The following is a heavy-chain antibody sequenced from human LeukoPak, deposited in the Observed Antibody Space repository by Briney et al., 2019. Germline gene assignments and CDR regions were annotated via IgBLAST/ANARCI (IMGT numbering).Heavy chain of an antibody. CDR2: IIAIFGTA. Sequence: GASVKLSCKASGFTFSSYAISWVRQAPGQGLEWMGGIIAIFGTANYAQKVKGRVTITTDESTSTAYLELSSLRSEDTAVYHCARTPDYSNYVFVYWGQGTLVTVSS. J-gene: IGHJ4*02. CDR3: ARTPDYSNYVFVY. CDR1: GFTFSSYA. V-gene: IGHV1-69*05. D-gene: IGHD4-11*01.